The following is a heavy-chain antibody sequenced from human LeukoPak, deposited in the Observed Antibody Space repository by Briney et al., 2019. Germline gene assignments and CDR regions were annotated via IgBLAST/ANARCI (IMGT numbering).Heavy chain of an antibody. CDR1: GYTFTSYD. Sequence: ASVKVSCKASGYTFTSYDINWVRQATGQGLEWMGWMNPSSGNTGYAQKFQGRVTITRNTSISTAYMELSSLRSEDTAVYYCARYGSGSSDVDYWGQGTLVTVSS. D-gene: IGHD3-10*01. J-gene: IGHJ4*02. V-gene: IGHV1-8*03. CDR2: MNPSSGNT. CDR3: ARYGSGSSDVDY.